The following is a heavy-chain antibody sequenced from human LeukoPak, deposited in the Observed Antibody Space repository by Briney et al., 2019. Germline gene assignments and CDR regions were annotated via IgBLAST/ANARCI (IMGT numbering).Heavy chain of an antibody. CDR3: ARTYCGGDCRGYYYYYYMDV. V-gene: IGHV4-4*07. CDR2: IYTSGST. CDR1: GGSISSYY. J-gene: IGHJ6*03. D-gene: IGHD2-21*02. Sequence: SETLSLTCTVSGGSISSYYWNWIRQPAGKGLEWIGRIYTSGSTKYNPSLKSRVTVSVDTSKNQFSLKVRSVTAADTAVYYCARTYCGGDCRGYYYYYYMDVWGKGTTVTISS.